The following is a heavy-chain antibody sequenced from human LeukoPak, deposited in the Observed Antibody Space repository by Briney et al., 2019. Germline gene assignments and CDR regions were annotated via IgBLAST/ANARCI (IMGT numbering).Heavy chain of an antibody. CDR1: GYTFTGYY. CDR3: ARDQKGLRYFFAASRDYYYGMDV. Sequence: GASVKVSCKASGYTFTGYYMHWVRQAPGQGLEWMGWINPNSGGTNYAQKFQGRVTMTRDTSISTAYMELSRLRSDDTAVYYCARDQKGLRYFFAASRDYYYGMDVWGQGTTVTVSS. D-gene: IGHD3-9*01. J-gene: IGHJ6*02. V-gene: IGHV1-2*02. CDR2: INPNSGGT.